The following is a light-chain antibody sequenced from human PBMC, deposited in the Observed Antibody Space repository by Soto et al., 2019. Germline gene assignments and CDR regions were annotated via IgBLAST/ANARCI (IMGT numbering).Light chain of an antibody. CDR3: QQRTNWPPT. J-gene: IGKJ4*01. V-gene: IGKV3-11*01. Sequence: EIVLTQSPATLSLSPGERATLSCRASQSVSNDLVWYHQKPGQAPRVLFYSASNRATGIPARFSDSGSWSDFTLTIGSLEPEDFALYYCQQRTNWPPTFGGGTKVEMK. CDR2: SAS. CDR1: QSVSND.